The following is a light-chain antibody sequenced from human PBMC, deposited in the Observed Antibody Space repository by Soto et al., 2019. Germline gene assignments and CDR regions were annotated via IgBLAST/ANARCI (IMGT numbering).Light chain of an antibody. CDR3: QQSYRAPYT. CDR2: AAS. V-gene: IGKV1-39*01. Sequence: DIQMTQSPSSLSASVGDRVTITCRATQTISTSLNWYHQKPGKAPKLLIYAASSLHGGVPSRFSGSGSETDFTLTISRLQPEDVATYYCQQSYRAPYTFGQGTKLEIK. CDR1: QTISTS. J-gene: IGKJ2*01.